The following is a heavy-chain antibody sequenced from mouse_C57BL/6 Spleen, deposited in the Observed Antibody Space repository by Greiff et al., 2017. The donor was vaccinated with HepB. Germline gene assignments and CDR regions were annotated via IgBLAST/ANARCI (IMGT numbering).Heavy chain of an antibody. Sequence: VQGVESGAELVRPGASVTLSCKASGYTFTDYEMHWVKQTPVHGLEWIGAIDPETGGTAYNQKFKGKAILTADKSSSTAYMELRSLTSEDSAVYYCTRPYQDYFDYWGQGTTLTVSS. CDR1: GYTFTDYE. D-gene: IGHD3-2*02. J-gene: IGHJ2*01. V-gene: IGHV1-15*01. CDR3: TRPYQDYFDY. CDR2: IDPETGGT.